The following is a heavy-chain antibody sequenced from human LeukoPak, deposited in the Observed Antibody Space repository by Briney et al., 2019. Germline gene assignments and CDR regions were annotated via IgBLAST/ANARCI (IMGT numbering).Heavy chain of an antibody. Sequence: GGSLRLSCAASGFTFSDYYMSWIRQAPGKGLEWVSVIYSGGSTYYADSVKGRFTISRDNSKNTLYLQMNSLRAEDTAVYYCARGYDFWSGNFDYWGQGTLVTVSS. J-gene: IGHJ4*02. V-gene: IGHV3-53*01. CDR2: IYSGGST. CDR1: GFTFSDYY. CDR3: ARGYDFWSGNFDY. D-gene: IGHD3-3*01.